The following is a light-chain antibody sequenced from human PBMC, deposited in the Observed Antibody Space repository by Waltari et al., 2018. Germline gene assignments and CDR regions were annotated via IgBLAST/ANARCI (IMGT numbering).Light chain of an antibody. J-gene: IGLJ2*01. CDR1: NNDIGSSNL. V-gene: IGLV2-23*02. CDR2: EVN. Sequence: QSALTQPASVSGSPGQSIPTPCTGTNNDIGSSNLSSWYQQHPGKAPKVIIFEVNKRPSGVSNRFSGSKSGNTASLTVSGLHPEDEADYYCCSYAGTPRVVFGGGTKLTVL. CDR3: CSYAGTPRVV.